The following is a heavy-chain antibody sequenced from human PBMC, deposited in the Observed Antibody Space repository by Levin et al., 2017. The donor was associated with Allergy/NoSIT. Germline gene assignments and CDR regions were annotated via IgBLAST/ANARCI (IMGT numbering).Heavy chain of an antibody. CDR2: IYYSGST. J-gene: IGHJ4*02. Sequence: RSQTLSLTCTVSGGSISSSSYYWGWIRQPPGKGLEWIGSIYYSGSTYYNPSLKSRVTISVDTSKNQFSLKLSSVTAADTAVYYCARLGHYGSGSWGPDYWGQGTLVTVSS. V-gene: IGHV4-39*01. CDR1: GGSISSSSYY. CDR3: ARLGHYGSGSWGPDY. D-gene: IGHD3-10*01.